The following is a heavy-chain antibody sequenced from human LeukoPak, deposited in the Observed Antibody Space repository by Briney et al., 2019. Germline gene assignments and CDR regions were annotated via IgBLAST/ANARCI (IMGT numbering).Heavy chain of an antibody. CDR1: GFIFSTYG. Sequence: GSLRLSCAACGFIFSTYGMHWVRQAPGKGLEWVAFIRYDGSNKYYAGSVKGRFTISRDNSKNTLYLQMNSLRAEDTAVYYCAKRRSYYYDSSGLDYWGQGTLVTVSS. J-gene: IGHJ4*02. V-gene: IGHV3-30*02. CDR2: IRYDGSNK. CDR3: AKRRSYYYDSSGLDY. D-gene: IGHD3-22*01.